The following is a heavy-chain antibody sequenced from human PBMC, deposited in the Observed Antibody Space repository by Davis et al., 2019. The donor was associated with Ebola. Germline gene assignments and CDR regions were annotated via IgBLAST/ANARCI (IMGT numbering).Heavy chain of an antibody. Sequence: GESLKISCKGSGYSFTSYWISWVRQMPGKGLEWMGRIDPSDSYTNYSPSFQGHVTISAGKSISTAYLQWSSLKASDTAMYYCARRGYSGYDLIEWFDPWGQGTLVTVSS. D-gene: IGHD5-12*01. CDR3: ARRGYSGYDLIEWFDP. CDR2: IDPSDSYT. J-gene: IGHJ5*02. CDR1: GYSFTSYW. V-gene: IGHV5-10-1*01.